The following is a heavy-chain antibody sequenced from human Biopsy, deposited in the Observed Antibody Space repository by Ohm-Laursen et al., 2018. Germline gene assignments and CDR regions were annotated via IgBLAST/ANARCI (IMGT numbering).Heavy chain of an antibody. V-gene: IGHV4-4*07. Sequence: SDTLSVTWTVTDKSINKYYWSWLRQPAGKGLEYIGRILFSGDTNPDYNPSLKSRVTMSVDTSKNQFSLRLSSVTAADTAVYYCASLGRYCSGENCYGIDYWGQGTLVTVSS. D-gene: IGHD2-15*01. CDR3: ASLGRYCSGENCYGIDY. J-gene: IGHJ4*02. CDR1: DKSINKYY. CDR2: ILFSGDT.